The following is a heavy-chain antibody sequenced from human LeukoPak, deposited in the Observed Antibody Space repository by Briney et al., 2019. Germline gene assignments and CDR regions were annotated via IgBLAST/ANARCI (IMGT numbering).Heavy chain of an antibody. CDR1: GFRFSSYA. Sequence: GGSLRLSCAASGFRFSSYAMSWVRQAPGKGLEWVSAISGSGVSTYYADSVKGRFTVSRDNSKNTLYLQMSSLRAEGTAVYYCAKDERNWNYNLASQTYDWGQGTLVTVSS. CDR3: AKDERNWNYNLASQTYD. D-gene: IGHD1-7*01. CDR2: ISGSGVST. J-gene: IGHJ4*02. V-gene: IGHV3-23*01.